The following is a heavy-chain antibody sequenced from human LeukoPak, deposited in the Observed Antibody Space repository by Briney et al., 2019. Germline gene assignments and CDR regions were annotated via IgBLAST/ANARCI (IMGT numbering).Heavy chain of an antibody. CDR3: AKDRDPGYYYDSSGYYDY. V-gene: IGHV3-30*02. J-gene: IGHJ4*02. CDR2: IRYDGSNK. D-gene: IGHD3-22*01. CDR1: GFTFSSYG. Sequence: GGSLRLSCAASGFTFSSYGMHWVRQAPGKGLEWVAFIRYDGSNKYYADSVKGRFTISRDNSKNTLYLQMNSLRAEDTAVYYCAKDRDPGYYYDSSGYYDYWGQGTLVTVSS.